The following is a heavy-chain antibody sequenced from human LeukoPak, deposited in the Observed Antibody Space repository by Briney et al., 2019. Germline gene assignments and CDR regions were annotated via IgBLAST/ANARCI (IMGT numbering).Heavy chain of an antibody. J-gene: IGHJ3*02. CDR1: GFTFSNYN. Sequence: GGSLRLSCAASGFTFSNYNMNWVRQAPGKGLEWMGGFDPEDGETIYAQKFQGRVTMTEDTSTDTAYMELSSLRSEDTAVYYCATGRNWNGGAFDIWGQGTMVTVSS. V-gene: IGHV1-24*01. CDR3: ATGRNWNGGAFDI. D-gene: IGHD1-20*01. CDR2: FDPEDGET.